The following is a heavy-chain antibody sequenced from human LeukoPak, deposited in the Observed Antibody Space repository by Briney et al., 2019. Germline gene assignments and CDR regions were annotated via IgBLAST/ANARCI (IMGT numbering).Heavy chain of an antibody. J-gene: IGHJ4*02. D-gene: IGHD4-11*01. Sequence: GGSPRLSCAASGFTFSNHGMQWVRQAPGKGLEWVAFIRYDGTKQFYADSVKGRCTISRDNSKNTLYLQMNSLRAEDTAVYYCAKGFSTTESALDYWGQGTLVTVSS. CDR1: GFTFSNHG. CDR3: AKGFSTTESALDY. CDR2: IRYDGTKQ. V-gene: IGHV3-30*02.